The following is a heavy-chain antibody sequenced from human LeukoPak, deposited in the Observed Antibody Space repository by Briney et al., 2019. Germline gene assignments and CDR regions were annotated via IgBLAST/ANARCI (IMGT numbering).Heavy chain of an antibody. CDR2: IYYSGST. D-gene: IGHD3-22*01. CDR3: ARYYDSSGPYDY. CDR1: SGSISSSSYY. Sequence: PSETLSLTCTVSSGSISSSSYYWGWIRQPPGKGLEWIGSIYYSGSTYYNPSLKSRVTISVDTSKNQFSLKLSSVTAADTAVYYCARYYDSSGPYDYWGQGTLVTVSS. J-gene: IGHJ4*02. V-gene: IGHV4-39*01.